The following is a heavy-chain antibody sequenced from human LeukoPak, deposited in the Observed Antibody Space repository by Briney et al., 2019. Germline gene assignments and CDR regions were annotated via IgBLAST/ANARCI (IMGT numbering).Heavy chain of an antibody. D-gene: IGHD6-13*01. J-gene: IGHJ4*02. CDR1: GFTFSSYS. V-gene: IGHV3-21*01. Sequence: GGSLRPSCAASGFTFSSYSMNWVRQAPGKGLEWVSSISSSSSYIYYADSVKGRFTISRDNAKNSLYLQMNSLRAEDTAVYYCARGIGRAAAGTGSDYWGQGTLVTVSS. CDR3: ARGIGRAAAGTGSDY. CDR2: ISSSSSYI.